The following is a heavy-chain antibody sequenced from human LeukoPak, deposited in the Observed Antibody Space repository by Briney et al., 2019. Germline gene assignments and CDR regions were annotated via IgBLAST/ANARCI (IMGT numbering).Heavy chain of an antibody. Sequence: SQTLSLTCAISGDSVSSNSAAWNWIRQSPSRGLEWLGRTYYRSKWYNDYAVSVKSRITINPDTSKNQFSLQLNSVTPEDTAVYYCARGQVLPGVVVPAFDYWGQGTLVTVSS. J-gene: IGHJ4*02. V-gene: IGHV6-1*01. D-gene: IGHD2-2*01. CDR3: ARGQVLPGVVVPAFDY. CDR2: TYYRSKWYN. CDR1: GDSVSSNSAA.